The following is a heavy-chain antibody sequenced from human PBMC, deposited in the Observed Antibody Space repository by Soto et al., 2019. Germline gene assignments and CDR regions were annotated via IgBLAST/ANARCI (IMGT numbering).Heavy chain of an antibody. V-gene: IGHV1-46*03. CDR1: GYNFTSYY. D-gene: IGHD2-21*01. CDR2: FNPSGGST. CDR3: AKDLGYPSISHDAFNI. Sequence: QVQLVQSGAEVYEPGASVKVIYKASGYNFTSYYMHWVRQAPGQGLERMGMFNPSGGSTTYAHKFHGRVIMTRDTSTSTVYMELSSLRSEDTAVYYCAKDLGYPSISHDAFNIWGQGTMVTVSP. J-gene: IGHJ3*02.